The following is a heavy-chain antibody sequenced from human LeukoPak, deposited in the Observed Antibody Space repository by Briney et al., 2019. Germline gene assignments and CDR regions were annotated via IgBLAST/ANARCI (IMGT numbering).Heavy chain of an antibody. D-gene: IGHD3-22*01. CDR2: IYYSGST. V-gene: IGHV4-59*12. J-gene: IGHJ3*02. CDR1: GGSISSYY. CDR3: ARDKGPNYYDSSGYYLYAFDI. Sequence: SETLSLTCTVSGGSISSYYWSWIRQPPGKGLEWIGYIYYSGSTYYNPSLKSRVTISVDTSKNQFSLKLSSVTAADTAVYYCARDKGPNYYDSSGYYLYAFDIWSQGTMVTVSS.